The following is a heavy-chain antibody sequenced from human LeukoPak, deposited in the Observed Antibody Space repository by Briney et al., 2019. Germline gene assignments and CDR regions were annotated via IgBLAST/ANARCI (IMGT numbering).Heavy chain of an antibody. CDR2: IRYDGTNK. J-gene: IGHJ4*02. CDR3: AKDSSGSYSQGLDY. V-gene: IGHV3-30*02. D-gene: IGHD1-26*01. CDR1: GFIFSSYG. Sequence: GGSLRLSCAASGFIFSSYGMHWVRQAPGKGLEWVAFIRYDGTNKYYADSVKGRFTISRDNSKNTLYLQMNSLRAEDTAVYYCAKDSSGSYSQGLDYWGQGTLVTVSS.